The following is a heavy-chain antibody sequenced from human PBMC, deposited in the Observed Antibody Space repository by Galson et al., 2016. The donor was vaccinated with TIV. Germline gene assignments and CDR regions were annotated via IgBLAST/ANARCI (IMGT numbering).Heavy chain of an antibody. CDR1: GYTFTSFD. CDR3: ARGHYYDSSGYSFDF. CDR2: MSPSNGNT. V-gene: IGHV1-8*01. J-gene: IGHJ4*02. Sequence: SVKVSCKASGYTFTSFDISWIRRAPGQGLEWMGWMSPSNGNTGYAQKFRGRITMTGHPSTTTVYMELSGLTSEDTAVYYCARGHYYDSSGYSFDFWGQGTLVTVSS. D-gene: IGHD3-22*01.